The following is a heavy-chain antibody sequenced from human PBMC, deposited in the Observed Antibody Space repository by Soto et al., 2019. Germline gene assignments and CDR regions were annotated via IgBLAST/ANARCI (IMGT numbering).Heavy chain of an antibody. CDR1: GGTFSSYA. CDR3: ASFHSGSYWVGWFDP. J-gene: IGHJ5*02. CDR2: IIPIFGTA. Sequence: QVQLVQSGAEVKKPGSSVKVSCKASGGTFSSYAISWVRQAPGQGLEWMGGIIPIFGTANYAQKFQGRVTIXXDXSXXTAYMELSSLGSEDTAVYYCASFHSGSYWVGWFDPWGQGTLVTVSS. D-gene: IGHD1-26*01. V-gene: IGHV1-69*12.